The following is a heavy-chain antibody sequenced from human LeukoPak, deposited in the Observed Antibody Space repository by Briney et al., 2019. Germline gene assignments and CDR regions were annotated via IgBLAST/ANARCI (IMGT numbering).Heavy chain of an antibody. Sequence: KTSETLSLTCTVSGGSISSSSYYWDWIRQPPGKGLEWIGYIYYSGSTNYNPSLKSRVTISVDTSKNQFSLKLSSVTAADTAVYYCARCDRAAGVYYYYYGMDVWGQGTTVTVSS. J-gene: IGHJ6*02. D-gene: IGHD6-13*01. CDR2: IYYSGST. CDR3: ARCDRAAGVYYYYYGMDV. V-gene: IGHV4-61*05. CDR1: GGSISSSSYY.